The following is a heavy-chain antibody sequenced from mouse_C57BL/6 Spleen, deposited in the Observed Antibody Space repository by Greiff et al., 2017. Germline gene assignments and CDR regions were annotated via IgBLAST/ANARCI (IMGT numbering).Heavy chain of an antibody. CDR1: GYAFTNYL. CDR3: ARSRGSSEAQAWFAY. D-gene: IGHD3-2*02. V-gene: IGHV1-54*01. CDR2: INPGSGGT. Sequence: QVQLQQSGAELVRPGTSVKVSCKASGYAFTNYLIEWVKQRPGQGLEWIGVINPGSGGTNYNEKFKGKAKLTADKSSSTAYMQLSSLTSEDSAVYFCARSRGSSEAQAWFAYWGQGTLVTVSA. J-gene: IGHJ3*01.